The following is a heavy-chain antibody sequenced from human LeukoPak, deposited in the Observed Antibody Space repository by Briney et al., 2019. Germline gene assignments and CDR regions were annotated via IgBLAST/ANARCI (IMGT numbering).Heavy chain of an antibody. D-gene: IGHD5-18*01. Sequence: ASVKVSCKASGYTFTSYDMHWVRQAPGQGLEWMGIINPSGGSTSYAQKFQGRVTMTRDTSTSTVYMELSSLRSEDTAVYYCARVTRIRDTALVYYYYYMDVWGKGTTVTVSS. J-gene: IGHJ6*03. V-gene: IGHV1-46*01. CDR3: ARVTRIRDTALVYYYYYMDV. CDR2: INPSGGST. CDR1: GYTFTSYD.